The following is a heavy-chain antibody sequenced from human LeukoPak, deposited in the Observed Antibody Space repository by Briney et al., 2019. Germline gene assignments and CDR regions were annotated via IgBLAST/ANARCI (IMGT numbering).Heavy chain of an antibody. D-gene: IGHD1-26*01. CDR2: ISPYSAAT. J-gene: IGHJ4*02. Sequence: ASVKVSCKASGYTFTDYYIHWVRQAPGQGLEWLGWISPYSAATNYAQKFQGRVTMTRDTSTRTAYMEVSRLTSDDPAVYYCATMGAKTFDHWGQGTLVTVSS. V-gene: IGHV1-2*02. CDR1: GYTFTDYY. CDR3: ATMGAKTFDH.